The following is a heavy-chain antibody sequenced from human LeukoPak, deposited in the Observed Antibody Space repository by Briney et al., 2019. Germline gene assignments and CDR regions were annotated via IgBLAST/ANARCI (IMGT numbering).Heavy chain of an antibody. CDR1: GGAISSYY. CDR2: IYYSGST. J-gene: IGHJ3*02. D-gene: IGHD3-22*01. Sequence: KPSETLSLTCTVSGGAISSYYWSWIRQPPGKGLEWIGYIYYSGSTNYNPSLKSRVTISVDTSKNQFSLKLSSVTAADTAVYYCARRPSSGYLDAFEIWGQGTMVTVSS. CDR3: ARRPSSGYLDAFEI. V-gene: IGHV4-59*08.